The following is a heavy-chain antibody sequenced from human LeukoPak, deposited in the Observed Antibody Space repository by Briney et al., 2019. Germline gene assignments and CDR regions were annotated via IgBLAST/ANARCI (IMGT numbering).Heavy chain of an antibody. CDR2: ITSSGTTT. CDR1: GSSFSDSY. Sequence: GGSLRLSCSAYGSSFSDSYMSWFRLSPEKGLEWIAYITSSGTTTEYADSVKGRFTISRVNAKNSLYLQMNSLRPEDTAVYYCGRDPDYGDPYWGQGTLVTVSS. CDR3: GRDPDYGDPY. V-gene: IGHV3-11*01. D-gene: IGHD4/OR15-4a*01. J-gene: IGHJ4*02.